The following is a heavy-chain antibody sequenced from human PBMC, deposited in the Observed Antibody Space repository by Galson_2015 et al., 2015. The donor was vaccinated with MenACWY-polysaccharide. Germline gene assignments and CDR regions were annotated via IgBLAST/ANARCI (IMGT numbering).Heavy chain of an antibody. V-gene: IGHV3-23*01. Sequence: SLRLSCAASRLIFSSYAMSWVRQAPGKGLEWVSTVDGSGGSTYYADSVRGRFTISRDNSKNTLSLQMNSLRAEDTAVYYCAKQMSHYSISTFVYWGQGALVTVSS. CDR1: RLIFSSYA. CDR2: VDGSGGST. J-gene: IGHJ4*02. D-gene: IGHD6-6*01. CDR3: AKQMSHYSISTFVY.